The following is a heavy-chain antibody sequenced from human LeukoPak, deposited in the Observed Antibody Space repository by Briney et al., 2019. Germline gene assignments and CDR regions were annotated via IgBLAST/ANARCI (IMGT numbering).Heavy chain of an antibody. CDR3: ARMGGFKINYFDY. D-gene: IGHD3-16*01. J-gene: IGHJ4*02. V-gene: IGHV4-38-2*02. CDR2: IYHSGST. Sequence: PSETLSLTCTVSGYSISSGYYWGWIRQPPGKGLEWIGSIYHSGSTYYNPSLKSRVTISVDTSKNQFSLKLSSVTAADTAVYYCARMGGFKINYFDYWGQGTLVTVSS. CDR1: GYSISSGYY.